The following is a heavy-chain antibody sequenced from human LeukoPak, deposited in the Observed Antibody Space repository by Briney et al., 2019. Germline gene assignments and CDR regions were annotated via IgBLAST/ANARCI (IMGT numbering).Heavy chain of an antibody. J-gene: IGHJ4*02. V-gene: IGHV4-38-2*02. D-gene: IGHD3-9*01. CDR1: NYSITSGYY. Sequence: SETLSLTCTVSNYSITSGYYWGWIRQPPGKGLEWIGSIYHSGTTYYNPTLKSRVTILVDTSKNQFALNLSSVTAADTAVYYCARVSRRYDILYWGQGTLVTVSS. CDR2: IYHSGTT. CDR3: ARVSRRYDILY.